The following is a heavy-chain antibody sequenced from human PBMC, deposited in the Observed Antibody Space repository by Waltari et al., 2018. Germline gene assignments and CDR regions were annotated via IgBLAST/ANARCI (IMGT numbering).Heavy chain of an antibody. D-gene: IGHD6-19*01. J-gene: IGHJ4*02. Sequence: QLQLQESGPGLVKPSETLSLTCTVSGGSISSSSYYWGWIRQHPGKGLEWIGSIYYSGSTYYNPSLKSRVTISVDTSKNQFSLKLSSVTAADTAVYYCARDVAGGGDYWGQGTLVTVSS. CDR3: ARDVAGGGDY. V-gene: IGHV4-39*07. CDR2: IYYSGST. CDR1: GGSISSSSYY.